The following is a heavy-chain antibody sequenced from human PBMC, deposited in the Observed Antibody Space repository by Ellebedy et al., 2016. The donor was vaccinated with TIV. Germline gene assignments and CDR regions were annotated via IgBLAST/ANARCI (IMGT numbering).Heavy chain of an antibody. CDR3: ARGRGGGSESSTPRYYFDY. Sequence: PGGSLRLSCAASGFTFNTYAMSWARRAPGKGSEWVSTLSHTGSRTYYADSVEGRFIISRDNSKKTRYLQMNSLSADDTAAYYCARGRGGGSESSTPRYYFDYWGQGTLVTVSA. J-gene: IGHJ4*02. D-gene: IGHD2-2*01. CDR2: LSHTGSRT. CDR1: GFTFNTYA. V-gene: IGHV3-23*01.